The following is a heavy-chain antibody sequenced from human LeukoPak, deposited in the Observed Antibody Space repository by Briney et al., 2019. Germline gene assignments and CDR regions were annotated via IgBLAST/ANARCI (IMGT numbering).Heavy chain of an antibody. J-gene: IGHJ3*02. D-gene: IGHD3-10*01. Sequence: QSGGSLRLSCAASGFTFDDYAMHWVRQAPGKGLEWVSGISWNSGSIGYADSVKGRFTISRDNAKNSLYLQMNSLRAEDTALYYCAKGPHVLLWFGELLWVGAFDIWGQGTMVTVSS. CDR3: AKGPHVLLWFGELLWVGAFDI. CDR1: GFTFDDYA. V-gene: IGHV3-9*01. CDR2: ISWNSGSI.